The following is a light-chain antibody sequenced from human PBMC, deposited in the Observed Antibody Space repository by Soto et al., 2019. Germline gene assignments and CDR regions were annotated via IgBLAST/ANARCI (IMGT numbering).Light chain of an antibody. CDR3: CSYANGNTLL. V-gene: IGLV2-23*02. J-gene: IGLJ2*01. CDR2: EVT. CDR1: ISDVGSYDL. Sequence: QSALTQPASVSGSPGQSITISCTGTISDVGSYDLVSWYQHHPGTAPKLILYEVTKRPSGVSHRFSGSKYGNTASLTISGLQTEDDSHYYCCSYANGNTLLFGGGTQLTVL.